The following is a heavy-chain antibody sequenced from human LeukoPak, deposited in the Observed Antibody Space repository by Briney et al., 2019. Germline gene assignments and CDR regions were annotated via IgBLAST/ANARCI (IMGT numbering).Heavy chain of an antibody. Sequence: GGSLRLSCAASGFTVSSNYMSWVRQAPGKGLEWASVIYSGGSTYYADSVKGRFTISRDNSKNTLYLQMNSLRAEDTAVYYCAKTYYDFWSGVFDYWGQGTLVTVSS. CDR3: AKTYYDFWSGVFDY. CDR2: IYSGGST. J-gene: IGHJ4*02. V-gene: IGHV3-66*02. D-gene: IGHD3-3*01. CDR1: GFTVSSNY.